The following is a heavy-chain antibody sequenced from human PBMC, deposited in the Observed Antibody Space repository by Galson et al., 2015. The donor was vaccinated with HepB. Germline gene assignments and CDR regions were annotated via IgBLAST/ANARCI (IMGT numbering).Heavy chain of an antibody. Sequence: SLRLSCAASGFTVSSNYMSWVRQAPGKGLEWVSVIYSGGSTYYADSVKGRFTISRDNSKNTLYLQMNSLRAEDTAVYHCARVVSSWYYFDYWGQGTLVTVSS. CDR2: IYSGGST. J-gene: IGHJ4*02. V-gene: IGHV3-53*01. CDR3: ARVVSSWYYFDY. D-gene: IGHD6-13*01. CDR1: GFTVSSNY.